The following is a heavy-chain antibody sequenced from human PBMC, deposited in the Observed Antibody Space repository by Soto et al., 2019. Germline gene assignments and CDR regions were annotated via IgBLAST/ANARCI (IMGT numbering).Heavy chain of an antibody. CDR2: FDPSDSYT. Sequence: GESLKISCKGSGYSFTSYWISWVRQRPGKGLGWVGRFDPSDSYTNYSPSFQGHVTISADKSISTAYLQWSSLKASDTAMYYCASKYCSGGSCTPRVVPYYGMDVWGQGTTVTVSS. D-gene: IGHD2-15*01. J-gene: IGHJ6*02. CDR1: GYSFTSYW. CDR3: ASKYCSGGSCTPRVVPYYGMDV. V-gene: IGHV5-10-1*01.